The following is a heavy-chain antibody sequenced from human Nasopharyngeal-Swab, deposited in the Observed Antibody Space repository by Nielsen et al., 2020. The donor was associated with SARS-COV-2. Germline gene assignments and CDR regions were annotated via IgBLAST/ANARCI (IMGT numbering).Heavy chain of an antibody. D-gene: IGHD2-21*01. CDR2: INEDGSEK. J-gene: IGHJ4*02. Sequence: GSLRLSCAASGFSFNSYWMSWVRQTPGKGLEWVANINEDGSEKYYVDSVKGRFTISRDNARNSLYLQMNSLRVEDTAVYYCARDRNSVVVPVPFDQWGPGTLVTVSS. V-gene: IGHV3-7*01. CDR3: ARDRNSVVVPVPFDQ. CDR1: GFSFNSYW.